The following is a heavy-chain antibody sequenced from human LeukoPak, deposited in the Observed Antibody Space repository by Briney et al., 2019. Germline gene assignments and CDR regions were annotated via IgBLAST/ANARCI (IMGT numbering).Heavy chain of an antibody. CDR1: GFTFSHYA. D-gene: IGHD6-19*01. CDR2: ISGSSGST. Sequence: GGSLRLSCAASGFTFSHYALSWVRQAPGKGLQWVSSISGSSGSTYYADSVKGRFTISRDNSNNTLYLKMDSLRAEDTAVYYCAKGFRNAVAGVYFDYWGQGTLVTVSS. CDR3: AKGFRNAVAGVYFDY. V-gene: IGHV3-23*01. J-gene: IGHJ4*02.